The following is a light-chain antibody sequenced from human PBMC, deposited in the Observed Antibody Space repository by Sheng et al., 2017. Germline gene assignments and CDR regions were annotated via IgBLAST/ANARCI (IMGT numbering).Light chain of an antibody. CDR2: AAS. Sequence: DIQMTQSPSSLSASVGDRVTITCRASQGISIYLAWYQQKPGKLPHLLIYAASTFASGVPSRFSGSGSGTDFTLTINSLQPEDVATYYCQQYNTALRTFGQGTKVEIK. CDR1: QGISIY. J-gene: IGKJ1*01. V-gene: IGKV1-27*01. CDR3: QQYNTALRT.